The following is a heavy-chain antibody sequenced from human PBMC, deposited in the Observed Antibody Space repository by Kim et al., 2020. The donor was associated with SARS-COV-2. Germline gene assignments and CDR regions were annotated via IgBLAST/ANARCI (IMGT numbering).Heavy chain of an antibody. CDR1: GYTLTELS. D-gene: IGHD2-2*01. CDR2: FDPEDGET. CDR3: ATDGGIITSPNGKNWFDP. V-gene: IGHV1-24*01. J-gene: IGHJ5*02. Sequence: ASVKVSCKVSGYTLTELSMHWVRQAPGKGLEWMGGFDPEDGETIYAQKFQGRVTMTEDTSTDTAYMELSSLRSEDTAVYYCATDGGIITSPNGKNWFDPWDQGTLVTVYS.